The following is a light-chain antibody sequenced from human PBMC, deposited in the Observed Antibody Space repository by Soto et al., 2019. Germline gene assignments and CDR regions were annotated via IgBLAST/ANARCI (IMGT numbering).Light chain of an antibody. CDR1: QDIGNS. V-gene: IGKV1-33*01. CDR2: DEY. CDR3: QKSDHLPL. J-gene: IGKJ5*01. Sequence: DIQMTQSPSSVSAFAGGRGTSTCQASQDIGNSLNWFQHKPGKSPKLVIYDEYNLEIGFPSRFSGSGSGTDFTFTITSLRPEDIATYYCQKSDHLPLFGPGTRLDIK.